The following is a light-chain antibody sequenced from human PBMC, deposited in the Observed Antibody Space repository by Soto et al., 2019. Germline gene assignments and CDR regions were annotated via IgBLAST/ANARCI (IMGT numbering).Light chain of an antibody. Sequence: QYVLTQPPSASGTPGQRVTIACSGSSSNIGSNTVNWYQQLPGTAPKLLIYSNNQRPSGVPDRFSGSKSGTSASLAISGLQSEDEADYYCAALDDSLNGPVFGGGTQLTVL. J-gene: IGLJ2*01. CDR1: SSNIGSNT. V-gene: IGLV1-44*01. CDR3: AALDDSLNGPV. CDR2: SNN.